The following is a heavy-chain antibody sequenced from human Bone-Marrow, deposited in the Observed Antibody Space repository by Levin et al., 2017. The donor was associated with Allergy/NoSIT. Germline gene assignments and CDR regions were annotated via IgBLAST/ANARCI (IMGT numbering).Heavy chain of an antibody. Sequence: SETLSLTCAVYGGSFSGYYWSWIRQPPGKGLEWIGEINHSGSTNYNPSLKSRVTISVDTSKNQFSLKLSSVTAADTAVYYCARDDYYDSSGYSPPIWGQGTMVTVSS. CDR1: GGSFSGYY. J-gene: IGHJ3*02. V-gene: IGHV4-34*01. CDR2: INHSGST. D-gene: IGHD3-22*01. CDR3: ARDDYYDSSGYSPPI.